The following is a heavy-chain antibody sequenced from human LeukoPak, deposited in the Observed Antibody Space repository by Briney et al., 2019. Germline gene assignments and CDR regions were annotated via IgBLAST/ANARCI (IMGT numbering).Heavy chain of an antibody. J-gene: IGHJ4*02. D-gene: IGHD3-10*01. CDR3: AREYSRGFGELL. Sequence: GGSLRLSCAASGFTVSSNYMSWVRQAPGKGLEWVSVIYSGGSTYYADSVKGRFTISRDNSKNTLYLQMNSLRAEDTAMYCCAREYSRGFGELLWGQGTLVTASS. CDR2: IYSGGST. CDR1: GFTVSSNY. V-gene: IGHV3-66*01.